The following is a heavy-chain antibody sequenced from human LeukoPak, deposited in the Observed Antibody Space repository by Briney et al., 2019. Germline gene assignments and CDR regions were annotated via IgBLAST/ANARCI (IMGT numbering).Heavy chain of an antibody. CDR1: GYIFTSYY. D-gene: IGHD4-23*01. Sequence: GASVKVSCKTSGYIFTSYYIHWVRQAPGQGLEWMGVINPSGGSTSYAQKFQGRVTMTRDTSRSTVYMELSSLRSEDTAVYYCARDGYGGNSGSDNWGQGTLVTVSS. V-gene: IGHV1-46*01. CDR3: ARDGYGGNSGSDN. J-gene: IGHJ4*02. CDR2: INPSGGST.